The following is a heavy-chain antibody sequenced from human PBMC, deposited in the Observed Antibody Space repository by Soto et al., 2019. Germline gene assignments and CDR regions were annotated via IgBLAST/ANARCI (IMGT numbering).Heavy chain of an antibody. CDR2: IYYSGST. V-gene: IGHV4-59*08. CDR3: ARIAVAGTLPEYYYYYGMDV. J-gene: IGHJ6*02. CDR1: GGSISIYY. Sequence: SETLSLTCTVSGGSISIYYWSWIRQPPGKGLEWIGYIYYSGSTNYNPSPKSRVTISVDTSKNQFSLKLSSVTAADTAVYYCARIAVAGTLPEYYYYYGMDVWGQGTTVT. D-gene: IGHD6-19*01.